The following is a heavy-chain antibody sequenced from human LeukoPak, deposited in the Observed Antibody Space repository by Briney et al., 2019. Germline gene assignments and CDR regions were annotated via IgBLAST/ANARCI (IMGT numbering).Heavy chain of an antibody. CDR3: ARDHSSGWYYFDY. Sequence: SETLSLTCTVSGGSISTYFWNWIRQPAGKGLEWIGRIYTSGSTNYKPSLKSQVTMSVDTSKNQFSLKLSSVTAADTAVYYCARDHSSGWYYFDYWGQGTQVTVSS. CDR2: IYTSGST. D-gene: IGHD6-19*01. V-gene: IGHV4-4*07. CDR1: GGSISTYF. J-gene: IGHJ4*02.